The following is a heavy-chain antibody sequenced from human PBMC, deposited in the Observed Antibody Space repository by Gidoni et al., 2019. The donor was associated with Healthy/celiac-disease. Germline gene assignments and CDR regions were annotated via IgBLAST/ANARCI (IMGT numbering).Heavy chain of an antibody. CDR2: ISGSGGSK. CDR3: ANLQRESSGY. V-gene: IGHV3-23*01. D-gene: IGHD6-19*01. J-gene: IGHJ4*02. CDR1: GFNFRSYA. Sequence: EVQLLGSWGGLVQPGGSLRISCGAFGFNFRSYAMSWVRQAPGQGLEWVSAISGSGGSKYYADSVKGRFTISRDNSKNTLYLQMNSLRAEDTAVYYCANLQRESSGYWGQGTLVTVSS.